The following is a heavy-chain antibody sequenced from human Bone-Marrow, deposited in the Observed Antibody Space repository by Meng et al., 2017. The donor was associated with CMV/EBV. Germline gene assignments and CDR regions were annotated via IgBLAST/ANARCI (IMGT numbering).Heavy chain of an antibody. V-gene: IGHV4-34*01. CDR1: GGSFSGYY. J-gene: IGHJ6*02. CDR3: ARRSGYYYYYYYDNDV. CDR2: INHSGST. Sequence: SETLSLTCAVYGGSFSGYYWSWIRQPPGKGLEWIGEINHSGSTNYNPSLKSRVTISVDTSKNQFSLKLSSVTAADTAVYYCARRSGYYYYYYYDNDVWGQGTTVTVSS. D-gene: IGHD3-3*01.